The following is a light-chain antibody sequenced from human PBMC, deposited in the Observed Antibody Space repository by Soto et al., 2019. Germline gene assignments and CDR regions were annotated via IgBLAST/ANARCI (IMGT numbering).Light chain of an antibody. CDR3: QHSYSTPRRT. J-gene: IGKJ1*01. Sequence: DIQMTQSPSSLSASVGDRVTITCRASQSISSCLNWFQQKPGKAPKLLIYAASSLQSGVPSRFSGSGSGTDFTLTISSLQPEDFATYYCQHSYSTPRRTFGQGTKVEIK. V-gene: IGKV1-39*01. CDR2: AAS. CDR1: QSISSC.